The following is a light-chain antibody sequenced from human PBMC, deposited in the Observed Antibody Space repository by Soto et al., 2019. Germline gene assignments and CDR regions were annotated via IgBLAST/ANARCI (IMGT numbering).Light chain of an antibody. V-gene: IGKV1-5*03. CDR1: QSINSW. CDR2: KAS. J-gene: IGKJ1*01. Sequence: DIQMTQSPSTLSASVGDRVTITCRASQSINSWLAWYQQKPGKAPKLLIYKASSLESGVPSRFSGSGSGTEFTLTISRLQPDDFATYYCQQYNSYRTFGQGTKVDIK. CDR3: QQYNSYRT.